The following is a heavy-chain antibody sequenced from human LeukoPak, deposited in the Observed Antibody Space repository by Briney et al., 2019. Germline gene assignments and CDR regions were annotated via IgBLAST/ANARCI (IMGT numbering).Heavy chain of an antibody. Sequence: GGSLRLSCAASGFTVSSNYMSWVRQAPGKGLEWVSVIYSGGSTYYADSVKGRFTISRDNSKNTLYLQMNSLRAEDTVVYYCARDPTTDAFDIWGQGTMVTVSS. D-gene: IGHD1-7*01. V-gene: IGHV3-53*01. CDR1: GFTVSSNY. J-gene: IGHJ3*02. CDR2: IYSGGST. CDR3: ARDPTTDAFDI.